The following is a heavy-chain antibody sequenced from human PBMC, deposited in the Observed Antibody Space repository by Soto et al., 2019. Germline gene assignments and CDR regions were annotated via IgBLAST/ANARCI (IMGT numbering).Heavy chain of an antibody. CDR1: GGSFSGYY. CDR2: INHSGST. Sequence: SETLSLTCAVYGGSFSGYYWSWIRQPPGKGLEWIGEINHSGSTNYNPSLKSRVTISVDTSKNQFSLKLSSVAAADTAVYYCARGATSRWFDPWGQGTLVTVSS. D-gene: IGHD5-12*01. J-gene: IGHJ5*02. CDR3: ARGATSRWFDP. V-gene: IGHV4-34*01.